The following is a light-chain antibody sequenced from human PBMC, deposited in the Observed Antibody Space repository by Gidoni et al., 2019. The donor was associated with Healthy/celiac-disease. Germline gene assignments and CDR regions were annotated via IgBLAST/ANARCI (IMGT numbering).Light chain of an antibody. V-gene: IGLV1-44*01. CDR1: SSTIGTNT. Sequence: QSVLTQPPSASGTPGQRVPISCSGSSSTIGTNTVNWYQQLPGTAPKPLIYRNNQRPSGVPDRFSGSKSGTSASLAISGLQSEDEADYYCAAWDDSLNGPVFGGGTKLTVL. J-gene: IGLJ3*02. CDR3: AAWDDSLNGPV. CDR2: RNN.